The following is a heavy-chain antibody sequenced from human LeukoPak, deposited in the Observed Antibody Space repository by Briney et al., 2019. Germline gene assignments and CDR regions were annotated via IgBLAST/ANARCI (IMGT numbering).Heavy chain of an antibody. Sequence: PSETLSLTCTVSGGSISSYYWNWIRQPPGKGLEWIGYIYYSGSTNYNPSLKSRVTISVDTSKNQFSLKLSSVTAADTAVYYCARGGSSGYYFLASVDLWGRGTLVTVSS. J-gene: IGHJ2*01. V-gene: IGHV4-59*01. D-gene: IGHD3-22*01. CDR2: IYYSGST. CDR1: GGSISSYY. CDR3: ARGGSSGYYFLASVDL.